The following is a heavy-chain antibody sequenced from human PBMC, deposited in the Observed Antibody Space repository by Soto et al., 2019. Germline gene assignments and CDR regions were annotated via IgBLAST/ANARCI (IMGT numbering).Heavy chain of an antibody. V-gene: IGHV1-3*01. CDR2: INAGNGNT. D-gene: IGHD3-10*01. J-gene: IGHJ3*02. CDR1: GYTFTSYA. Sequence: QVQLVQSGAEVKKPAASVKVSCKASGYTFTSYAMHWVRQAPGQRLEWMGWINAGNGNTKYSQKFQGRVTITRDTSASTAYMELSSLRSEDTAVYYCARPSFRQRDAFDIWGQATMVTVSS. CDR3: ARPSFRQRDAFDI.